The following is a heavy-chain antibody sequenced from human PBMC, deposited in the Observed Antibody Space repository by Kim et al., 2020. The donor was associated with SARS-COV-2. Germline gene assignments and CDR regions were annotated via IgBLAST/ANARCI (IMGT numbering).Heavy chain of an antibody. CDR3: ARDIGIAAAGRVDDYGMDV. Sequence: GGSRRLSCAASGFTFSDYDMSWIRQAPGKGLEWVSYISSSGSTIYYADSVKGRFTISRDNAKNSLYLQMNSLRAEDTAVYYCARDIGIAAAGRVDDYGMDVWGQGTTVTVSS. D-gene: IGHD6-13*01. CDR2: ISSSGSTI. J-gene: IGHJ6*02. V-gene: IGHV3-11*01. CDR1: GFTFSDYD.